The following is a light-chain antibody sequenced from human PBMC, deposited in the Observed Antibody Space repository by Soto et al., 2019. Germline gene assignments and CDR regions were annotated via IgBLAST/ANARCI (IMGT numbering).Light chain of an antibody. Sequence: EIVLTQSPGTLSLSPGERATLSCRARQSVSSSYLAWYQQKPGQAPRLLISGASSRATGSPDRFSGSGSGTDVTLTISRLEPEDYAVYYCQQYGSSPGTFGPGTKVDIK. CDR3: QQYGSSPGT. CDR2: GAS. CDR1: QSVSSSY. V-gene: IGKV3-20*01. J-gene: IGKJ3*01.